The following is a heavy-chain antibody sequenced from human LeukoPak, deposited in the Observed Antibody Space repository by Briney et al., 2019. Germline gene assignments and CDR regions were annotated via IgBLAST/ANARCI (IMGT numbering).Heavy chain of an antibody. V-gene: IGHV3-48*03. J-gene: IGHJ6*04. Sequence: GGSLRPSCAASGFTFSSYAMSWVRQAPGKGLEWVSYISSSGSTIYYADSVKGRFTISRDNAKNSLYLQMNSLRAEDTAVYYCAELGITMIGGVWGKGTTVTVSS. CDR3: AELGITMIGGV. CDR2: ISSSGSTI. CDR1: GFTFSSYA. D-gene: IGHD3-10*02.